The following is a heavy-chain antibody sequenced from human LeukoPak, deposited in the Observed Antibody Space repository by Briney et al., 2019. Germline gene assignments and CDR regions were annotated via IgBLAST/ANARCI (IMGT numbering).Heavy chain of an antibody. Sequence: GGSLRLSCAASGFTFSYYGMNWVRQAPGKGLEWVSYISSSGSTIYYADSVKGRFTISRDNAKNSLYLQMNSLRAEDTAVYYCARDRPDYGDYPPHFDYWGQGTLVTVSS. CDR2: ISSSGSTI. CDR1: GFTFSYYG. J-gene: IGHJ4*02. V-gene: IGHV3-48*04. D-gene: IGHD4-17*01. CDR3: ARDRPDYGDYPPHFDY.